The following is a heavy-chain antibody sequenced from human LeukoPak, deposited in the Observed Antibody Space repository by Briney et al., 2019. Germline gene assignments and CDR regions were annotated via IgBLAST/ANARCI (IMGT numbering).Heavy chain of an antibody. CDR3: ASTYSGSYSHYYYGMDV. D-gene: IGHD1-26*01. V-gene: IGHV1-69*13. Sequence: GASVKVSCKASGGTFSSYAISWVRQAPGQGLEWMGGIIPIFGTANYAQKFQGRVTITADESTSTAYIELSSLRSEDTAVYYCASTYSGSYSHYYYGMDVWGQGTTVTVSS. CDR2: IIPIFGTA. CDR1: GGTFSSYA. J-gene: IGHJ6*02.